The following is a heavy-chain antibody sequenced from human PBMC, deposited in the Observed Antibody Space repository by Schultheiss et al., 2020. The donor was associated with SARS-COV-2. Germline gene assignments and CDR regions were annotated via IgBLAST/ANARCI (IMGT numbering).Heavy chain of an antibody. D-gene: IGHD4-17*01. V-gene: IGHV4-31*03. CDR1: GGSISSGGYY. CDR3: ARRMVTTNWFDP. J-gene: IGHJ5*02. CDR2: IYYSGST. Sequence: SETLSLTCTVSGGSISSGGYYWSWIRQHPGKGLEWIGYIYYSGSTYYNPSLKSRVTISVDTSKNQFSLKLSSVTAADTAVYYCARRMVTTNWFDPWGQGTLVTVSS.